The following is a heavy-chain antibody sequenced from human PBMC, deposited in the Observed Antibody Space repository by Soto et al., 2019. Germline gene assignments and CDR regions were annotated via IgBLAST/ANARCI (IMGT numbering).Heavy chain of an antibody. Sequence: EVQLLESGGGLVQPGGSLRLSCVASGFTFSSYAMSWVRQAPGKGLEWVSAISGSGGSTYYADSVKGRFTMSRDNSKNTLYLQMNRLRAEDTAVYYCAKAQYDFWSGYPSRYFDYWGQGTLVTVSS. J-gene: IGHJ4*02. CDR1: GFTFSSYA. D-gene: IGHD3-3*01. CDR3: AKAQYDFWSGYPSRYFDY. CDR2: ISGSGGST. V-gene: IGHV3-23*01.